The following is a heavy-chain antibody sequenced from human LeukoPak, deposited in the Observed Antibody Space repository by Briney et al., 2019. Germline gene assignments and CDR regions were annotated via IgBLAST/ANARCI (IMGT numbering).Heavy chain of an antibody. CDR2: MCGTAGCT. V-gene: IGHV3-23*01. CDR3: AKDRPNFHENSGHYYRRDGDS. J-gene: IGHJ5*01. CDR1: GFTFYMYA. D-gene: IGHD3-22*01. Sequence: PGGSLTLSCQASGFTFYMYAMSWVRQAPGKGLEWVASMCGTAGCTFYPDPVKGRFPISRDNSTNVLYLRMNSLTAEDTAIYYCAKDRPNFHENSGHYYRRDGDSWGQGTLVTVSS.